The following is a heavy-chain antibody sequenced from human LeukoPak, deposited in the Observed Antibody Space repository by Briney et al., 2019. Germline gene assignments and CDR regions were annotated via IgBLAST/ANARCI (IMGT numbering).Heavy chain of an antibody. J-gene: IGHJ4*02. D-gene: IGHD3-22*01. Sequence: ASVKVSCKASGYTFTDYAISWVRQAPGQGLEWMGWISAYNGDTMYAQNIQGRVTMTTDTSTNTAYMELGSLRSDDTAVYYCARERVRYYDCSGYLAYWGQGTLVTVSS. V-gene: IGHV1-18*01. CDR3: ARERVRYYDCSGYLAY. CDR1: GYTFTDYA. CDR2: ISAYNGDT.